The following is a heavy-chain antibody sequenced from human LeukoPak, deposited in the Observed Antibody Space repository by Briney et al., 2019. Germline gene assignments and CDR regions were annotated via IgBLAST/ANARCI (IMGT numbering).Heavy chain of an antibody. V-gene: IGHV4-59*01. Sequence: SETLSLTRTVSGGSISNYYRYWMRQPPGKGLEWIGHTFYSGNANYNPSLKSRVTISVDTSKNQFSLKLSSVTAADTAVYYCARGLTTVTTRWFDPWGQGTLVTVSS. CDR2: TFYSGNA. CDR1: GGSISNYY. J-gene: IGHJ5*02. D-gene: IGHD4-17*01. CDR3: ARGLTTVTTRWFDP.